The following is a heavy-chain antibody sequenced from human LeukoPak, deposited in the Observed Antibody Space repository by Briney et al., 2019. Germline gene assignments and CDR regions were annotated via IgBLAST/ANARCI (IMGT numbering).Heavy chain of an antibody. Sequence: PGGSLRLSCAASGFTFSSYSMNWVRQAPGKGLEWVSSISSSSSYIYYADSVKGRFTIPRDNAKNSLYLQMNSLRAEDAAVYYCARDWGYSSSCLLPWGQGTLVTVSS. V-gene: IGHV3-21*01. CDR2: ISSSSSYI. J-gene: IGHJ5*02. CDR1: GFTFSSYS. D-gene: IGHD6-13*01. CDR3: ARDWGYSSSCLLP.